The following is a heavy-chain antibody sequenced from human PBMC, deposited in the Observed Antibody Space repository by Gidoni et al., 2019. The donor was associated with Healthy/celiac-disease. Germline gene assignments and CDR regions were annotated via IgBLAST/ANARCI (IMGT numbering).Heavy chain of an antibody. D-gene: IGHD3-3*01. CDR2: INSDGSST. CDR3: ARDAEIRFLEWLSPTRYYGMDV. Sequence: EVQLVESGGGLVQPGGSLGLSCAASGFTFSSYWMHWVRQAPGKGLVWVSRINSDGSSTSYADSVKGRFTISRDNAKNTLYLQMNSLRAEDTAVYYCARDAEIRFLEWLSPTRYYGMDVWGQGTTVTVSS. V-gene: IGHV3-74*01. J-gene: IGHJ6*02. CDR1: GFTFSSYW.